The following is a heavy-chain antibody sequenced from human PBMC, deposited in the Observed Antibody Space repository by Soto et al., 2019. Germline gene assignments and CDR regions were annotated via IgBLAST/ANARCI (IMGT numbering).Heavy chain of an antibody. CDR3: ARDIGRGDAFDI. CDR2: INPNSGGT. J-gene: IGHJ3*02. D-gene: IGHD1-26*01. Sequence: ASVKVSGKDSGYTCTVYYMHCVLQAPGQGREWMGWINPNSGGTNYAQKFQGWVTMTRDTSISTAYMELSRLRSDDTAVYYCARDIGRGDAFDIWGQGTMVTVS. CDR1: GYTCTVYY. V-gene: IGHV1-2*04.